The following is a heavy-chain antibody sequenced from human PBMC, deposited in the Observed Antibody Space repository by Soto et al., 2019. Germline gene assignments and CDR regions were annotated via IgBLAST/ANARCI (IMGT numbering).Heavy chain of an antibody. CDR3: ARAPRPAAIAVLDH. Sequence: ASVKVSCKASGYSFTGYDINWLRQATGQGPEWMGWVNPNTGDTGLAQRFQARVTLSSDTSINTAYVEVSSLRPDDTAIYFCARAPRPAAIAVLDHWGQGTLVTVSS. D-gene: IGHD6-19*01. CDR1: GYSFTGYD. V-gene: IGHV1-8*01. CDR2: VNPNTGDT. J-gene: IGHJ4*02.